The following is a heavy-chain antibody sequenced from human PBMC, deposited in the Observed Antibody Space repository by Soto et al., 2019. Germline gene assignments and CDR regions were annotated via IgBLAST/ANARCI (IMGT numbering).Heavy chain of an antibody. D-gene: IGHD3-10*01. CDR3: ASHVGEFFHH. V-gene: IGHV4-39*07. Sequence: PSETLSLTCTVSGGSISSSSYYWGWIRQPPGKGLEWIGSIYYSGSTYYNPSLKSRVTVSLDTSKNQLSLKLSSVTAADTAVYYCASHVGEFFHHWGQGTLVTVSS. CDR1: GGSISSSSYY. CDR2: IYYSGST. J-gene: IGHJ1*01.